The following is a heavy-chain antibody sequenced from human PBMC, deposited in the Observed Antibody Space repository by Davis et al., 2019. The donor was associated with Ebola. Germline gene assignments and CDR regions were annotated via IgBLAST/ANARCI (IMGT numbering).Heavy chain of an antibody. V-gene: IGHV4-59*01. Sequence: SETLSLTCSVSGGSISSWYWNWVRQPPGKGLEWIGYVYNSGITNYNPALKSRVTISVGTSKQQFSLQLSSVTAADTAVYFCARTDRVCSGTTCYSGNDFDSWGQGTLVTVSS. CDR3: ARTDRVCSGTTCYSGNDFDS. D-gene: IGHD2-15*01. CDR2: VYNSGIT. J-gene: IGHJ4*02. CDR1: GGSISSWY.